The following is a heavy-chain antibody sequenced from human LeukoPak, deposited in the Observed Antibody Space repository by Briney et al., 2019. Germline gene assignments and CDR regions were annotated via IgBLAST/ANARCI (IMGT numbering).Heavy chain of an antibody. D-gene: IGHD2-2*01. CDR1: GYTFTGYY. J-gene: IGHJ4*02. Sequence: ASVKVSCKAPGYTFTGYYMHWVRQAPGQGLEWMGRINPNSGGTNYAQKFQGRVTMTRDTSTSTAYMELSRLRSDDTAVYYCAAVGCSSTSCYGGGYWGQGTLVTVSS. V-gene: IGHV1-2*06. CDR2: INPNSGGT. CDR3: AAVGCSSTSCYGGGY.